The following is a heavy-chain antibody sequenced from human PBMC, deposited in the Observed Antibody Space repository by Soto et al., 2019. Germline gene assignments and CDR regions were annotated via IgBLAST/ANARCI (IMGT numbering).Heavy chain of an antibody. CDR1: GGSISSYY. D-gene: IGHD3-22*01. Sequence: PSETLSLTCTVSGGSISSYYWSWIRQPAGKGLEWIGRIYTSGSTNYNPSLKSRVTMSVDTSKNQFSLKLSSVTAADTAVYYCARDPYYDSSGYSWFDPWGQGPLVTFSS. J-gene: IGHJ5*02. CDR3: ARDPYYDSSGYSWFDP. CDR2: IYTSGST. V-gene: IGHV4-4*07.